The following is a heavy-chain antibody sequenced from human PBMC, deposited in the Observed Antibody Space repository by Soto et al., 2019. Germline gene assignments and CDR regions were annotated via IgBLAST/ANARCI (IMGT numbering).Heavy chain of an antibody. CDR2: ISSSSSTI. V-gene: IGHV3-48*01. CDR1: GFTFSSYS. D-gene: IGHD7-27*01. Sequence: EVQLVESGGGLVQPGGSLRLSCAASGFTFSSYSMNWVRQAPGKGLEWVSYISSSSSTIYYADSVKGRFTISRDNAKNSLYLQMNSLRAEDTAVYYCARDLLTKPTNIRSGAFDIWGQGTMVTVSS. J-gene: IGHJ3*02. CDR3: ARDLLTKPTNIRSGAFDI.